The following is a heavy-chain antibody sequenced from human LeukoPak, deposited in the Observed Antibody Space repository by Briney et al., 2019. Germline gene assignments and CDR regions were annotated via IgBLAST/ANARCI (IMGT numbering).Heavy chain of an antibody. J-gene: IGHJ4*02. CDR2: IIPILGIA. CDR3: ARAPYGSTAYPDY. V-gene: IGHV1-69*10. CDR1: GGTFSSYA. Sequence: SVKVSCKGSGGTFSSYAISLVRQAPGQGLEWMGGIIPILGIANYSQKFQGRVTITADKSTSTAYMELSSLRSEHPAMYYCARAPYGSTAYPDYWGQGTLVTVPS. D-gene: IGHD3-22*01.